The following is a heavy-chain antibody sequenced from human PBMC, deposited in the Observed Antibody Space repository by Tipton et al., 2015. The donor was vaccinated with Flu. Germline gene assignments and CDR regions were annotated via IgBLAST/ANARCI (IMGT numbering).Heavy chain of an antibody. J-gene: IGHJ4*02. D-gene: IGHD3-22*01. V-gene: IGHV3-21*01. CDR1: GFTFSSFS. CDR2: ISSGSDYI. Sequence: SLRLSCAASGFTFSSFSLSWVRQAPGKGLEWVSSISSGSDYIYYADSVEGRFTISRDNAKNSLYLQMNSLRAEDTAVYYCTRGRFQYDRSGYTGFYNFDYWGQGTLVTVSS. CDR3: TRGRFQYDRSGYTGFYNFDY.